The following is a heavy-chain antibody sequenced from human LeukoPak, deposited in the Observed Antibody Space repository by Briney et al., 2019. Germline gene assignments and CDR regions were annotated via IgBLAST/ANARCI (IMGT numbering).Heavy chain of an antibody. V-gene: IGHV4-34*01. CDR2: INHSGST. Sequence: SETLSLTCAVYGGSFSGYYRSWIRQPPGKGLEWIGEINHSGSTNYNPSLKSRVTISVDTSKNQFSLKLSSVTAADTAVYYCARPGKYYYDSSGSPENDYWGQGTLVTVSS. D-gene: IGHD3-22*01. J-gene: IGHJ4*02. CDR1: GGSFSGYY. CDR3: ARPGKYYYDSSGSPENDY.